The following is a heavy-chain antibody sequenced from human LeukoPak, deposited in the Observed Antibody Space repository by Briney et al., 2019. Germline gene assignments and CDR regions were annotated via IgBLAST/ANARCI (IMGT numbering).Heavy chain of an antibody. V-gene: IGHV3-21*01. CDR3: ARVGELDY. Sequence: GGSLGFSCAASGLTFSAYSRTWVRQAPGKGLEWVSSISHSNAYMYYGDSVKGRFTISRDNAKNSVYLQMNSLRDEDTAVYYCARVGELDYWGQGTLVTVSS. CDR2: ISHSNAYM. D-gene: IGHD1-26*01. CDR1: GLTFSAYS. J-gene: IGHJ4*02.